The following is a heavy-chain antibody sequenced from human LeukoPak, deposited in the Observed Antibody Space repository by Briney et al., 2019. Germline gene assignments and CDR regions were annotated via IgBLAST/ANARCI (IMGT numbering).Heavy chain of an antibody. D-gene: IGHD1-26*01. J-gene: IGHJ4*02. Sequence: ASVKVSCKTSGYTFTSYGITWVRQAPGQGLEWMGWISGYNGNTNYAQKFQGRVTMTTDTPTSTAYMELRSLRSDDTAVYYCARDGGGSYWIDYWGQGTLVTVSS. CDR1: GYTFTSYG. CDR2: ISGYNGNT. V-gene: IGHV1-18*01. CDR3: ARDGGGSYWIDY.